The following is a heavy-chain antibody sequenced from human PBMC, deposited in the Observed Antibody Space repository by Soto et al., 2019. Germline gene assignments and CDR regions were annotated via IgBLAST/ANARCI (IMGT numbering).Heavy chain of an antibody. Sequence: GGSLRLSCSAYGFTFSIYAMHWVRQAPGKGLEYVSSISINGGSTHYADSVKGRFTISRDNSKNTQYLQMGSLRADDTALYYCVKGEYYYDSSGYYPFDYWGQGTLVTVSS. V-gene: IGHV3-64D*06. CDR1: GFTFSIYA. CDR3: VKGEYYYDSSGYYPFDY. D-gene: IGHD3-22*01. J-gene: IGHJ4*02. CDR2: ISINGGST.